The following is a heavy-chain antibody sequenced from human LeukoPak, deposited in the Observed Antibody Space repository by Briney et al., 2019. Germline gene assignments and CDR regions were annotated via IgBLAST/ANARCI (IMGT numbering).Heavy chain of an antibody. V-gene: IGHV3-33*08. Sequence: PGGSLRLSCAASGFTFSSYAMHWVRQAPGKGLEWVAVIWYDGSNKYHADSVKGRFTISRDNSKNTLYLQMNSLRAEDTAVYYCARELVDSSSSFDYWGQGTLVTVSS. CDR1: GFTFSSYA. D-gene: IGHD3-22*01. CDR3: ARELVDSSSSFDY. J-gene: IGHJ4*02. CDR2: IWYDGSNK.